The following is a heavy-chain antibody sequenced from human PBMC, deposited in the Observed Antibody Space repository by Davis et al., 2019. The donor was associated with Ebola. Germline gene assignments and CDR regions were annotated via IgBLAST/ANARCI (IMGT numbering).Heavy chain of an antibody. D-gene: IGHD1-1*01. CDR3: ARGAGTGYYDV. CDR2: INSNSGST. Sequence: GDSLKLSCAASGFTFSGHTMNWVRQAPGKGLEWVSYINSNSGSTYYTDSVKGRFTISRDNAKNSLFLQMKGLRDEDTAVYYCARGAGTGYYDVWGPGTLVTVSS. V-gene: IGHV3-48*02. CDR1: GFTFSGHT. J-gene: IGHJ4*02.